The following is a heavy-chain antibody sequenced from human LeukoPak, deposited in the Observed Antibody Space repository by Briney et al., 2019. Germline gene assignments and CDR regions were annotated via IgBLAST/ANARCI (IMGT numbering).Heavy chain of an antibody. CDR2: VSGSGGST. CDR1: GFTFSSYA. J-gene: IGHJ6*02. Sequence: GGSLRLSCAASGFTFSSYAMSWVRQAPGKGLEWVSAVSGSGGSTYYADSVKGRFTISRDNSKNTLYLQMNSLRAEDTAVYYCAKTQLWFGELLSEEYYYYGMDVWGQGTTVTVSS. V-gene: IGHV3-23*01. D-gene: IGHD3-10*01. CDR3: AKTQLWFGELLSEEYYYYGMDV.